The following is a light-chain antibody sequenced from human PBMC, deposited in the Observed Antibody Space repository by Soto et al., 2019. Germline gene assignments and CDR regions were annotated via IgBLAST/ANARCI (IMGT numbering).Light chain of an antibody. CDR3: QQYKNWLALT. J-gene: IGKJ4*01. CDR1: QRISSN. CDR2: GAS. V-gene: IGKV3D-15*01. Sequence: EIVMTQSPATLSVSPGERATLSCSASQRISSNLAWYQHKPGQAPRVLIYGASTRATGIPARFSGSGSGTEFTLTISSLQSEDSAVYYCQQYKNWLALTFGGGTKVDIK.